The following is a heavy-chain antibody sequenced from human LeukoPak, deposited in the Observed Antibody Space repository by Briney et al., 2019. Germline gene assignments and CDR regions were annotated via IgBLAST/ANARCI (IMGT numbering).Heavy chain of an antibody. CDR1: GYTLTEYY. CDR2: IIPDSGGT. Sequence: ASVKVSGKASGYTLTEYYIHWVRQAPGQGLEWMGFIIPDSGGTTYQQNFQGRVTMTRDTSSNTAYMQLSRLAPDDAAVYYCARVFAPSDSGGYYLKYWGQGTLVTVSS. CDR3: ARVFAPSDSGGYYLKY. J-gene: IGHJ4*02. V-gene: IGHV1-2*02. D-gene: IGHD3-22*01.